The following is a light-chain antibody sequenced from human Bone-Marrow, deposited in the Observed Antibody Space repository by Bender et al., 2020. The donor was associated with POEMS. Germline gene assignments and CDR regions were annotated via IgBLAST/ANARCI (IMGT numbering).Light chain of an antibody. J-gene: IGLJ3*02. CDR3: AVWDDSLNGWV. CDR2: SSH. V-gene: IGLV1-44*01. Sequence: QSVLTQPPSASGTPGQRVTISCSGGSSNIGAHAVNWYQHLPGTAPKLLIYSSHRRPSEVPDRFSGSRSGTSASLAISGLQSEDEADSCCAVWDDSLNGWVFGGGTKLTVL. CDR1: SSNIGAHA.